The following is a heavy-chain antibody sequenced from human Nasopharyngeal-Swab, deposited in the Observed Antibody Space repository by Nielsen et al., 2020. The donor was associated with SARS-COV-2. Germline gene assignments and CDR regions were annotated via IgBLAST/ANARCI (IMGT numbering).Heavy chain of an antibody. V-gene: IGHV3-7*01. CDR2: VKQDEGEK. CDR3: ARAGEYRFDY. J-gene: IGHJ4*02. D-gene: IGHD7-27*01. CDR1: GFKFSEYW. Sequence: GESLKISCVASGFKFSEYWMTWVRQAPGKRMEWVATVKQDEGEKHYVDPVKGRFTISRDNAKNSLYLQMNGLRDEDTAIYYCARAGEYRFDYWGQGTLVTVSS.